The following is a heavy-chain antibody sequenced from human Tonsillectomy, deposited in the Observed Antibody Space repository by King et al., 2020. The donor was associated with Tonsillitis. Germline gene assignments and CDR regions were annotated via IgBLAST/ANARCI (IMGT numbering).Heavy chain of an antibody. J-gene: IGHJ6*03. CDR1: GGTFSNFV. V-gene: IGHV1-69*18. CDR3: SLLKGYYMDV. Sequence: QLVQSGTEVKKPGSSVKVSCKASGGTFSNFVINWVRQAPGQGLEWMGTIIPIFVTTYYAQKFQGLVTITADESTSTAYMELTSLRSEDAAVYYCSLLKGYYMDVWGEGTTVIVSS. CDR2: IIPIFVTT.